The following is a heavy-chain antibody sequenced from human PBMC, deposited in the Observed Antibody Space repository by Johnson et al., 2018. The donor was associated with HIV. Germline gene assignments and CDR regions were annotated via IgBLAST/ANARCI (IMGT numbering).Heavy chain of an antibody. J-gene: IGHJ3*01. V-gene: IGHV3-66*02. CDR3: ARDSLTASLDAFDL. Sequence: VQLVESGGGLVQPGGSLRLSCAASGFTVSNNYLGWVRQAPGKGLEWVSIIYSGGTTYHADSVKGRFTISRDNSKNTVYLQRNSLSAEDTAVYYCARDSLTASLDAFDLWGQGTVVTVSS. CDR2: IYSGGTT. D-gene: IGHD2-21*02. CDR1: GFTVSNNY.